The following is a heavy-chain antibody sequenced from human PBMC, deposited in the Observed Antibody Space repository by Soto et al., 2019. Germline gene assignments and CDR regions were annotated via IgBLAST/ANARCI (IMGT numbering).Heavy chain of an antibody. J-gene: IGHJ4*02. CDR1: GGSISSSHW. CDR2: IYPSGST. D-gene: IGHD6-19*01. CDR3: AIGIGGLAVNY. Sequence: QVQLQESGPGLVKPSGTLSLTCAVSGGSISSSHWWNWVRQPPGKGLEWIGDIYPSGSTNYNPSLKIRITLSVDKSKNQFSLNLSSVTAADTAVYYCAIGIGGLAVNYWRQGTLVTVSS. V-gene: IGHV4-4*02.